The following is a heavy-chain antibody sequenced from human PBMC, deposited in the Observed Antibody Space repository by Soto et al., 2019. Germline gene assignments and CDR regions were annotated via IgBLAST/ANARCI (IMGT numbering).Heavy chain of an antibody. D-gene: IGHD2-15*01. V-gene: IGHV3-33*01. CDR2: IWYDGSNK. Sequence: QVQLVESGGGVVQPGRSLRLSCAASGFTFSSYGMHWVRQAPGKGLEWVAVIWYDGSNKYYADSVKGRFTISRDNSKNTLYLQMNSLRAEDTAVYYCARREGKGYWSGGSCSPYYYYYMDVWGKGTTVTVSS. J-gene: IGHJ6*03. CDR3: ARREGKGYWSGGSCSPYYYYYMDV. CDR1: GFTFSSYG.